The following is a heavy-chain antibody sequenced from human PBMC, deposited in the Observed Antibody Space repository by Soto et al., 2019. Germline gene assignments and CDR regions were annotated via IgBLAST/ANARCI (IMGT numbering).Heavy chain of an antibody. J-gene: IGHJ4*02. V-gene: IGHV3-21*01. Sequence: LSLSCAASGFTFSAYTMNWVRQAPGKGLEWVSSISRTRTYIYYADSVKGRFTISRDDAKNSLYLQMHSLRAEDTAVYYCVRVANDLNYFDYWGQGALVTVSS. CDR1: GFTFSAYT. CDR2: ISRTRTYI. CDR3: VRVANDLNYFDY.